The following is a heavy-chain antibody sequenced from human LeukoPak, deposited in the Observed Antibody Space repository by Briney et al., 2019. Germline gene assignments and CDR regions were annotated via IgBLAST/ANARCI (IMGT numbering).Heavy chain of an antibody. CDR3: ATLQYPVPDY. CDR1: GFTLSSYG. D-gene: IGHD2-2*02. J-gene: IGHJ4*02. CDR2: IRYDGSNK. V-gene: IGHV3-30*02. Sequence: PVGSLSLSCAASGFTLSSYGMHWVRQAPGKGLEWVAFIRYDGSNKYYANSVKGRFTISRDNSKNTLYLQMNSLRAEDTAVYYCATLQYPVPDYWGQGTLVTVSS.